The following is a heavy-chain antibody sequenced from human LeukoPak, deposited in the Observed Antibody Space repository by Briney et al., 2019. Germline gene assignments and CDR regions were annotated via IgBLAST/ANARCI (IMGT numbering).Heavy chain of an antibody. J-gene: IGHJ4*02. V-gene: IGHV4-59*01. CDR2: IYYSGST. CDR1: GGSISSYY. Sequence: SETLSLTCTVSGGSISSYYWSWIRQPPGKGLEWIGYIYYSGSTNYNPSLKSRVTISVDTSKNQFSLKLSSVTAADTAVYYCARARSLGALDYWGQGTPVTVSS. CDR3: ARARSLGALDY.